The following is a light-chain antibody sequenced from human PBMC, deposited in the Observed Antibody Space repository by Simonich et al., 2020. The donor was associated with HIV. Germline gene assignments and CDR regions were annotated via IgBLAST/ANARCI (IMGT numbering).Light chain of an antibody. CDR1: QSISSW. V-gene: IGKV1-5*03. CDR3: QQYNSYSWT. J-gene: IGKJ1*01. Sequence: DIQMTQSPSTLSASVGDRVTITCRASQSISSWLAWYQQKPGKAPKLLIYKASSLESGVPPRFSGSGFGTEFTLTISSLQPDDFATYYCQQYNSYSWTFGQGTKVEIK. CDR2: KAS.